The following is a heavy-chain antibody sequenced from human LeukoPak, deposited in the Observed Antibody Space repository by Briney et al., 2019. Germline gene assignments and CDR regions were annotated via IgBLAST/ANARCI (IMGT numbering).Heavy chain of an antibody. CDR3: AREVVSTPSYFDS. V-gene: IGHV3-53*01. J-gene: IGHJ4*02. CDR1: EFTFSRYT. Sequence: GGSLRLSCAASEFTFSRYTMNWVRQAPGKGLEWVSFLYRGDSAIYAESVRGRFTISRDNSKNTLYLLMNSLIPEDTAVYYCAREVVSTPSYFDSWGQGTLVTVSS. CDR2: LYRGDSA. D-gene: IGHD2-15*01.